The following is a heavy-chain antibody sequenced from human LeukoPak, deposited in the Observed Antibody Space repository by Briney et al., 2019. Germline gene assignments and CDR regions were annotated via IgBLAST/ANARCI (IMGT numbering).Heavy chain of an antibody. CDR1: GGSFSGYY. CDR3: ARIGRVPAAIWY. J-gene: IGHJ4*02. Sequence: KSSETLSLTCAVYGGSFSGYYWSWLRQPPGKGLEWIGEINHSGSTNYNPSLKSRVTISVDTSKNQFSLKLSSVTAADTAVYYCARIGRVPAAIWYWGQGTLVTVSS. CDR2: INHSGST. D-gene: IGHD2-2*01. V-gene: IGHV4-34*01.